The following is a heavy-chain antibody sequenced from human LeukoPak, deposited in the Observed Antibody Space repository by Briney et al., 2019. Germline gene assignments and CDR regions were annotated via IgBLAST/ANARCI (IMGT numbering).Heavy chain of an antibody. J-gene: IGHJ3*02. V-gene: IGHV4-59*08. CDR2: ILYSGST. CDR3: ARHRGQYNAHDAFDI. D-gene: IGHD1-14*01. Sequence: SETLSLTCTVSGGSVSGHYWSWIRQTPGKGLGWIGYILYSGSTRYNPSLGSRVTISVDTSKDLFSLKLTSLTAADTALYYCARHRGQYNAHDAFDIWGQGTLVAVSS. CDR1: GGSVSGHY.